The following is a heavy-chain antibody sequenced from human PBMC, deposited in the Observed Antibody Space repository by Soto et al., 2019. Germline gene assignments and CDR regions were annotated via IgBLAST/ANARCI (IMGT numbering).Heavy chain of an antibody. Sequence: SVKVSCKASGGTFSSYAISWVRQAPGQGLEWMGGIIPIFGTANYAQKFQGRVTITADKSTSTAYMELSSLRSEDTAVYYCARDQIGYCSSTSCAGPYYYYGMDVWGQGTTVTVSS. CDR1: GGTFSSYA. D-gene: IGHD2-2*01. CDR3: ARDQIGYCSSTSCAGPYYYYGMDV. J-gene: IGHJ6*02. V-gene: IGHV1-69*06. CDR2: IIPIFGTA.